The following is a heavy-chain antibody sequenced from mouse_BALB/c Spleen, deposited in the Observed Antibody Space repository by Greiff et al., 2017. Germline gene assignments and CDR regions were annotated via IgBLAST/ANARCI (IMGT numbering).Heavy chain of an antibody. V-gene: IGHV2-9-2*01. J-gene: IGHJ3*01. Sequence: QVQLKESGPGLVAPSQSLSITCTVSGFSLTSYDISWIRQPPGKGLEWLGVIWTGGGTNYNSAFMSRLSISKDNSKSQVFLKMNSLQTDDTAIYYCVRDRGDDAGFAYWGQGTLVTVSA. CDR2: IWTGGGT. CDR3: VRDRGDDAGFAY. D-gene: IGHD2-12*01. CDR1: GFSLTSYD.